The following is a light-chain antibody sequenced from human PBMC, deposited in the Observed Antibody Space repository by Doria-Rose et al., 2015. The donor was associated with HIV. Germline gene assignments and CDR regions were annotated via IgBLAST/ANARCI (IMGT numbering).Light chain of an antibody. J-gene: IGKJ4*01. CDR2: DAS. CDR1: QDINNC. V-gene: IGKV1-33*01. Sequence: SSLSASVGDRVTISCQASQDINNCLNWYQQKPGKAPKLLIYDASILETGVPSRFSGSGSVTDFNFTVSSLQPEDIATYYCQQYENLPLTFGGGTKIEI. CDR3: QQYENLPLT.